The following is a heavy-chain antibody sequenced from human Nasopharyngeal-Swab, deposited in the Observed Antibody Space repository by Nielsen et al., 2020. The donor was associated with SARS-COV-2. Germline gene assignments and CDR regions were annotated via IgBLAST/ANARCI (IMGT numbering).Heavy chain of an antibody. V-gene: IGHV4-39*01. CDR1: GGSISSSSYY. D-gene: IGHD3-3*01. J-gene: IGHJ6*02. Sequence: SETLSLTCTVSGGSISSSSYYWGWIRQPPGKGLEWIGSIYYSGSTYYNPSLKSRVTISVDTSKNQFSLKLSSVTAADTAVYYCARGGYDFWSGYAGMDVWGQGTTVTVSS. CDR2: IYYSGST. CDR3: ARGGYDFWSGYAGMDV.